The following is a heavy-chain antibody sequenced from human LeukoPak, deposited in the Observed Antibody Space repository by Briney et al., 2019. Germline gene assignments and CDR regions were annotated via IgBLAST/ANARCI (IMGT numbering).Heavy chain of an antibody. J-gene: IGHJ3*02. D-gene: IGHD2-2*03. CDR2: INPNSGGT. CDR3: ARGGYCSSTSCYPDAFDI. CDR1: GYTFTGYY. V-gene: IGHV1-2*02. Sequence: ASVKVSCKASGYTFTGYYMHWVRQAPGQGLEWMGWINPNSGGTYYAQKFQGRVTMTRDTSISTAYMELSRLRSDDTAVYYCARGGYCSSTSCYPDAFDIWGQGTMVTVSS.